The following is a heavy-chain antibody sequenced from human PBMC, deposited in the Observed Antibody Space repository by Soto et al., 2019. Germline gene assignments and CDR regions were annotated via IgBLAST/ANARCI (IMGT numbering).Heavy chain of an antibody. V-gene: IGHV3-23*01. CDR3: AKDSYLYNWNLPPNFDY. CDR2: ISGSGGST. Sequence: EVQLLESGGGLVQPGGSLRLSCAASGFTFSSYAMSWVRQAPGKGLEWVSAISGSGGSTYYADSVKGRFTISRDNSKNTLYLQMNSLRAEDTAVYYCAKDSYLYNWNLPPNFDYWGQGTLVTVSS. D-gene: IGHD1-20*01. CDR1: GFTFSSYA. J-gene: IGHJ4*02.